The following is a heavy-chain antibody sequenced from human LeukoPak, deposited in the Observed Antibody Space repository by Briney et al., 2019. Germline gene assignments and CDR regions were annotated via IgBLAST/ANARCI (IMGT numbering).Heavy chain of an antibody. Sequence: GGSLRLSRAASGFTFSSYGMHWVRQAPGKGLEWVAVISYDGSNKFYADSVKGRFTISRDNSKNTLYLQMNSLRAEDTAVYYCARGGRSMYYSDYWGQGTLVTVSS. CDR1: GFTFSSYG. J-gene: IGHJ4*02. CDR3: ARGGRSMYYSDY. CDR2: ISYDGSNK. D-gene: IGHD2-8*01. V-gene: IGHV3-30*03.